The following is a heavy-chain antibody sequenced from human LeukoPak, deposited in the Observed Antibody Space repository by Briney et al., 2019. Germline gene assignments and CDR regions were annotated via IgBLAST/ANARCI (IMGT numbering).Heavy chain of an antibody. CDR1: GYTFTSYG. J-gene: IGHJ6*02. V-gene: IGHV1-18*01. Sequence: ASVKVSCKASGYTFTSYGISWVRQAPGQGLEWMGWISAYNGNTNYAQKLQGRVTMTTDTSTGTAYMELRSLRSDDTAVYYCARDIVVVPAAHASYYYYGMDVWGQGTTVTVSS. D-gene: IGHD2-2*01. CDR2: ISAYNGNT. CDR3: ARDIVVVPAAHASYYYYGMDV.